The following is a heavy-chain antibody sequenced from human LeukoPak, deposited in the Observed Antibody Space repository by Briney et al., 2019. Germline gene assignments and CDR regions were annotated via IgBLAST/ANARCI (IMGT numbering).Heavy chain of an antibody. CDR1: GVSFSGYQ. D-gene: IGHD6-13*01. V-gene: IGHV4-34*01. Sequence: SETLSLTCGVSGVSFSGYQLTWIRQSPGKGMEWIGQIDHSGTTNYDPSLKSRLTMSVDTSKNQLSLQLTSLTAADTAVYYCARGAYNGSWYYYWGQGALVTVSS. CDR2: IDHSGTT. CDR3: ARGAYNGSWYYY. J-gene: IGHJ4*02.